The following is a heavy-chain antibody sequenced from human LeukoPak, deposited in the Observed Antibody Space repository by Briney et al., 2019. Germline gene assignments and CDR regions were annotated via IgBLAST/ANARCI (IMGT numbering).Heavy chain of an antibody. CDR1: GFTFSNAW. Sequence: GGSLRLPCAASGFTFSNAWMSWVRQAPGKGLEWVGRIKSKTDGGTTDDAAPGKGRFTISRDDSKKTLYLQMNSLKTEDTAVYYCTTDGYRWGPRGVWGQGTTVTVPS. CDR2: IKSKTDGGTT. V-gene: IGHV3-15*01. J-gene: IGHJ6*02. CDR3: TTDGYRWGPRGV. D-gene: IGHD3-16*02.